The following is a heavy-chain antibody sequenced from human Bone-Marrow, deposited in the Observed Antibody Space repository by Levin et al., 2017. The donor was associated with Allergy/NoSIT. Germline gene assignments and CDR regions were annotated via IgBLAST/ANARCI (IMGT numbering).Heavy chain of an antibody. CDR3: ARHFPEGIAASPYKMFDP. J-gene: IGHJ5*02. CDR2: IFYNGIP. D-gene: IGHD6-13*01. CDR1: GGSMTNYY. Sequence: SQTLSLTCTVSGGSMTNYYWSWIRQPPGKGLEWIGYIFYNGIPNYNSSLESRVTMSVDTSKNQFSLKLRSVTAADTAVYYCARHFPEGIAASPYKMFDPWGQGTLVTVSS. V-gene: IGHV4-59*08.